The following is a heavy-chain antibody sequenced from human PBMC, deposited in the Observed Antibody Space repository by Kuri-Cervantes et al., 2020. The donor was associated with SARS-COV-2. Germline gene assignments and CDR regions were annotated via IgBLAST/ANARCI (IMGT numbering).Heavy chain of an antibody. CDR1: VFTFSSYA. CDR2: ISGSGGST. Sequence: GESLKISCAASVFTFSSYAMSCFRQAPGKWLEWVSAISGSGGSTYYADSVKGRFTISRDNAKNSLYLQMNSLIAEDTFLQSDARIRGFDGSFDSWGQGTLVTVSS. CDR3: ARIRGFDGSFDS. J-gene: IGHJ5*01. V-gene: IGHV3-23*01. D-gene: IGHD3-9*01.